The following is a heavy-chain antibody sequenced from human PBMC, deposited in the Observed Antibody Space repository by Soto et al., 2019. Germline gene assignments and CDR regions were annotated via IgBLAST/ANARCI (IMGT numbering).Heavy chain of an antibody. J-gene: IGHJ6*02. D-gene: IGHD6-13*01. Sequence: QVQLVQSGAEVKKPGSSVKVSCKASGGTFSSYTISWVRQAPGQGLEWMGRIIPILGIANYAQKFQGRVTITADKYTSTAYMELSSLRYEDTAVYYCARDSSSRVLYGMDVWGQGTTVTVSS. CDR3: ARDSSSRVLYGMDV. CDR1: GGTFSSYT. V-gene: IGHV1-69*08. CDR2: IIPILGIA.